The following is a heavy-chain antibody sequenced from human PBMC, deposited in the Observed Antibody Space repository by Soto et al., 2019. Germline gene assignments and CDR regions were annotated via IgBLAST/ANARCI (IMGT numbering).Heavy chain of an antibody. Sequence: QLPLQEPGPGLVKPFQTLSLTCSVSGGSITSGGYYWSWIRQVPGKGRGWIGNIYYTGTTNNNAAIKRRLTISVATSKRKFSLHLSSVTAADTAVYFCARATTTVTTFDSWGQGTQVTVSS. D-gene: IGHD4-17*01. CDR2: IYYTGTT. J-gene: IGHJ4*02. V-gene: IGHV4-31*03. CDR3: ARATTTVTTFDS. CDR1: GGSITSGGYY.